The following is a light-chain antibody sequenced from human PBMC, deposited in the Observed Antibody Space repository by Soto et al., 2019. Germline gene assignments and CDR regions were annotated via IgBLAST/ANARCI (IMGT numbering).Light chain of an antibody. J-gene: IGLJ1*01. V-gene: IGLV2-14*01. CDR2: EVS. CDR3: SSYTSSSTLVV. Sequence: QSVLTQPASVSGSPGQSITISCTGTSSDVGGYNYVSWYQQHPGKAPKRMIYEVSNRPSGVSNRFSGSKSGNTASLTISGLQAEDEADYYCSSYTSSSTLVVFGTGTKLTVL. CDR1: SSDVGGYNY.